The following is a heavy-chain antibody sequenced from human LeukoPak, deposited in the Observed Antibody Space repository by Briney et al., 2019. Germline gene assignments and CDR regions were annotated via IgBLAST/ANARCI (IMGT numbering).Heavy chain of an antibody. J-gene: IGHJ6*04. CDR2: ISSGSHYI. D-gene: IGHD3-3*01. CDR1: GFTFRSYT. Sequence: GGSLRLSCAASGFTFRSYTMNWVRQTPGKGLEWVSSISSGSHYIHYADSVEGRFTISRDNAKNSLYLQMNSLRAEDTAVYYCARDPNYDRGVGGKGTTVTVSS. CDR3: ARDPNYDRGV. V-gene: IGHV3-21*01.